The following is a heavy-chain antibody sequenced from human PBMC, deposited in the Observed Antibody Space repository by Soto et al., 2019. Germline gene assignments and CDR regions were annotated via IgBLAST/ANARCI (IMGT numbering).Heavy chain of an antibody. CDR2: ISAYNGNT. CDR1: SYSFTSYG. CDR3: ARDDILTGYSGYYYYNGMDA. Sequence: GAAAQFSSNASSYSFTSYGISCVRQAPGPGLGLMGWISAYNGNTTYAQKLQSRVTMTTDKSTSTDYTQLRSLRSDDTTVYYCARDDILTGYSGYYYYNGMDAWGQGTTVTVSS. J-gene: IGHJ6*02. D-gene: IGHD3-9*01. V-gene: IGHV1-18*04.